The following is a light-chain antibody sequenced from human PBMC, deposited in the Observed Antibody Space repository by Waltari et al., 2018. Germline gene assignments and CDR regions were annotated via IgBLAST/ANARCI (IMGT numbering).Light chain of an antibody. V-gene: IGKV3-15*01. J-gene: IGKJ2*01. CDR2: DAS. CDR1: QSVSSK. CDR3: QQYDHWPQYT. Sequence: ELVMTQSPVTLSVSPGERATLSCRASQSVSSKLAWYQKKPGQAPRLLIYDASTRAAGIPVRCAGSGSWTEFTLSISSVESEDFSLYYCQQYDHWPQYTFGQGTKLQIK.